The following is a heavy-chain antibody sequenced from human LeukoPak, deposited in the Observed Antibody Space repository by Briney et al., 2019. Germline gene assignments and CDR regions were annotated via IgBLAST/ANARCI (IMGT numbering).Heavy chain of an antibody. V-gene: IGHV3-11*04. CDR3: AVQITMIVVVPYFDY. Sequence: AGGSLRLSCAASGLTFSDYYMTWIRQAPGKGLEWVSSISGTGTTIYSADSVRGRFTVSRDNARNSLFLHMNSLRAEDTAVYYCAVQITMIVVVPYFDYWGQGTLVTVSS. CDR2: ISGTGTTI. J-gene: IGHJ4*02. D-gene: IGHD3-22*01. CDR1: GLTFSDYY.